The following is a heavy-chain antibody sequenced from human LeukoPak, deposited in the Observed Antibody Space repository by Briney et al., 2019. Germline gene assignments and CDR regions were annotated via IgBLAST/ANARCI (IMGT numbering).Heavy chain of an antibody. CDR3: ARGSRRFDP. D-gene: IGHD3-10*01. J-gene: IGHJ5*02. Sequence: GGSLRLSCAASGLNFDEYAMHWVRQAPGKGLEWVSLISGDGGKTYYADSVKGRFTISRDNAKNSLYLQMNSLRAEDTALYYCARGSRRFDPWGQGTLVTVSS. CDR1: GLNFDEYA. CDR2: ISGDGGKT. V-gene: IGHV3-43*02.